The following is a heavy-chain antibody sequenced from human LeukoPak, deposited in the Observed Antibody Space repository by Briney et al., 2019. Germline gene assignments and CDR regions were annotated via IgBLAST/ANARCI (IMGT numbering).Heavy chain of an antibody. CDR1: GFRFNTYW. J-gene: IGHJ4*02. CDR3: ARDARYYYDSSGYYRD. CDR2: IKQDGNEK. D-gene: IGHD3-22*01. Sequence: GGSLRLSCAASGFRFNTYWMSWVRQAPGKGLEWVANIKQDGNEKYYADSVKGRFTISRDNGKNSLYLQMNSLRAEDTAVYYCARDARYYYDSSGYYRDWGQGTLVTVSS. V-gene: IGHV3-7*01.